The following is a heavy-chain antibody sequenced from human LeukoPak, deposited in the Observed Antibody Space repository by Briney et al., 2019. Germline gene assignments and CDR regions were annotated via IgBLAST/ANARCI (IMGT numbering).Heavy chain of an antibody. CDR3: ARGWTYYDFWSGYYTDY. CDR1: GFTFSSYS. V-gene: IGHV3-30*03. D-gene: IGHD3-3*01. J-gene: IGHJ4*02. CDR2: ISYDGSNK. Sequence: GGSLRLSCAASGFTFSSYSMNWVRQAPGKGLEWVAVISYDGSNKYYADSVKGRFTISRDNSKNTLYLQMNSLRAEDTAVYYCARGWTYYDFWSGYYTDYWGQGTLVTVSS.